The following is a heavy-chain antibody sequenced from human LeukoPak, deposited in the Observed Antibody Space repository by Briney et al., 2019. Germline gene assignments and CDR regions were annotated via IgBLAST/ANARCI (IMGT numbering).Heavy chain of an antibody. CDR2: INPNSGGT. V-gene: IGHV1-2*02. Sequence: GGSVKVSCKASGYIFTSYYMHWVRQAPGQGLEWMGWINPNSGGTNYAQKFQGRVTMTRDTSISTAYMELSRLRSDDTAVYYCAREAYNWNYDGPNWFDPWGQGTLVTVSS. CDR3: AREAYNWNYDGPNWFDP. CDR1: GYIFTSYY. J-gene: IGHJ5*02. D-gene: IGHD1-7*01.